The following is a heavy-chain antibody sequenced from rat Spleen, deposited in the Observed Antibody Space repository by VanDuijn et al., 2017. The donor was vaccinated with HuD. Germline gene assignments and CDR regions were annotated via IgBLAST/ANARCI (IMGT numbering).Heavy chain of an antibody. D-gene: IGHD1-1*01. J-gene: IGHJ2*01. CDR2: ISFEGSAT. CDR1: GFTFSNYD. Sequence: EVQLVDSGGGLVQPGRSMKLSCAVSGFTFSNYDMAGVRQAQKKGLEWVASISFEGSATYYGDSVKGRFTVSRDNAKSTLYLQMNSLRSEDTATYYCARLYDYSGDYWGQGVMVTVSS. CDR3: ARLYDYSGDY. V-gene: IGHV5-22*01.